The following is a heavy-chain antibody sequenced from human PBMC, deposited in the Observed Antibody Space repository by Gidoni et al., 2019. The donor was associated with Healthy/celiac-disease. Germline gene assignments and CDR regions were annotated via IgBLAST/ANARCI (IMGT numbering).Heavy chain of an antibody. Sequence: EVQLVESGGGLVKPGGSLRLSCAASGFTYRSYSMNWVRHAPGKGLEWVSFISSSSSYIYSDDAVKGLFTITRDNAKNLLYLQMSSLRADDTAVYYCAGSIAAPFCYYYYCMDVWGQGTTVTVSS. CDR3: AGSIAAPFCYYYYCMDV. D-gene: IGHD6-6*01. J-gene: IGHJ6*02. V-gene: IGHV3-21*01. CDR1: GFTYRSYS. CDR2: ISSSSSYI.